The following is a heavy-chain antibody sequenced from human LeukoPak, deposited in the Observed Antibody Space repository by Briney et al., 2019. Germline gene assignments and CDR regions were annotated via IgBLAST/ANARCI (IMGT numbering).Heavy chain of an antibody. CDR2: TYYGGST. D-gene: IGHD3-22*01. Sequence: SETLSLTCTVSGGSISGYYWSWIRQPPGEGLEWIAYTYYGGSTEYNSTLRSRVTILVDASKNQFSLRLTSVTTADTAVYYCARGGPAPRRDSGSYLYWRQGILVTVSS. CDR1: GGSISGYY. V-gene: IGHV4-59*01. J-gene: IGHJ4*02. CDR3: ARGGPAPRRDSGSYLY.